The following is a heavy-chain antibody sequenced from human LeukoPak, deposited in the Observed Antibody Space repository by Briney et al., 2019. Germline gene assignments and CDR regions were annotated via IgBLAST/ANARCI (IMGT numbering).Heavy chain of an antibody. V-gene: IGHV3-11*05. CDR1: GFTFSNYY. CDR2: ISSSSSYT. Sequence: PGGSLRLSCAASGFTFSNYYMSWIRQAPGKGLEWVSYISSSSSYTNYADSVKGRFTISRDNAKNSLYLQMNSLRAEDTAVYYCAREGGSGYSGYFDLWGRGTLVTVSS. CDR3: AREGGSGYSGYFDL. D-gene: IGHD3-22*01. J-gene: IGHJ2*01.